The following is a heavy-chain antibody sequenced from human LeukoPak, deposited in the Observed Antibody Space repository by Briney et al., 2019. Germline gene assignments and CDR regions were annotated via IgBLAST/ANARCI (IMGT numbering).Heavy chain of an antibody. CDR1: GGSISSSSYY. Sequence: SETLSLTCTVSGGSISSSSYYWGWIRQPPGKGLEWIGSIYYSGSTYYNPSLKSRVTISVDTSKNQFSLKLSSVTAADTAVYYCARDSPRRIFGVVIPPYWGQGTLVTVSS. V-gene: IGHV4-39*07. CDR2: IYYSGST. J-gene: IGHJ4*02. CDR3: ARDSPRRIFGVVIPPY. D-gene: IGHD3-3*01.